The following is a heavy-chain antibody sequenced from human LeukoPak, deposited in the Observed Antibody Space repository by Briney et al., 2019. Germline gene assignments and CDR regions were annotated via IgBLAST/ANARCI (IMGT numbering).Heavy chain of an antibody. CDR2: INHSGST. Sequence: SETLSLTCAVYGESFSGYYWSWIRQPPGKGLEWIGEINHSGSTNYNPSLKSRVTLSVDTSKNQFSLKLSSVTAADTAVYYCARVRWLQPIFDYWGQGTLVTVSS. V-gene: IGHV4-34*01. D-gene: IGHD5-24*01. CDR3: ARVRWLQPIFDY. CDR1: GESFSGYY. J-gene: IGHJ4*02.